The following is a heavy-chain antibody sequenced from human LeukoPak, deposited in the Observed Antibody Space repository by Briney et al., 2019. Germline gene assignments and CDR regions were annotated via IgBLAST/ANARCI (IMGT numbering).Heavy chain of an antibody. CDR3: ATGKLGTDFDY. D-gene: IGHD7-27*01. CDR2: FDPEDGET. J-gene: IGHJ4*02. Sequence: ASVKVSCKVSGYTLTELSMHWVRQAPGKGLEWMGGFDPEDGETIYAQKFQGRVTMTRDTSTSTVYMELSSLRSEDTAVYYCATGKLGTDFDYWGQGTLVTVPS. CDR1: GYTLTELS. V-gene: IGHV1-24*01.